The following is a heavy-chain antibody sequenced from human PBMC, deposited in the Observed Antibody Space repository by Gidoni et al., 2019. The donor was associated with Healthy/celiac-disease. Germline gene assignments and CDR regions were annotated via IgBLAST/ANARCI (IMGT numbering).Heavy chain of an antibody. J-gene: IGHJ3*02. CDR2: ISDDGSNK. V-gene: IGHV3-30-3*01. CDR3: ARGPSGSLHDAFDI. D-gene: IGHD1-26*01. CDR1: GCSFRSYA. Sequence: QVQLVESGGGVVQPGRPLRLSCAASGCSFRSYAMHWVRQDPGKGLVWVAVISDDGSNKYYADSVKGRFTISRDNSKNTLYLQMNSLRAEDTAVYYCARGPSGSLHDAFDIWGQGTMVTVSS.